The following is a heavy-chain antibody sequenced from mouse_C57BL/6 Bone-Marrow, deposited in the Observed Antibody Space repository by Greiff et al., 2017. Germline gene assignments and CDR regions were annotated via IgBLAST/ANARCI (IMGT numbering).Heavy chain of an antibody. CDR2: IDPETGGT. J-gene: IGHJ1*03. CDR3: TMITRYFDV. D-gene: IGHD2-4*01. Sequence: VQLQQSGAELVRPGASVTLSCKASGYTFTDYEMHWVKQTPVHGLEWIGAIDPETGGTAYNQKFKGKAILTADKSSSTAYMELRSLAAEDSAVFYFTMITRYFDVWGTGTTVTVSA. V-gene: IGHV1-15*01. CDR1: GYTFTDYE.